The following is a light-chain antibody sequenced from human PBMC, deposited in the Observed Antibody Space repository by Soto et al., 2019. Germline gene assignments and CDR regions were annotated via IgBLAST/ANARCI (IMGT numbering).Light chain of an antibody. Sequence: DIQMTQSPSTLSASVGDRVTITCRASQTIGGWLAWYQQKPGKTPKLLIYKASSLKSGVPSRVSGSGSGTEFTLTISSLQPDDFATYYCQQYSRYSTFGQGTKLEIE. V-gene: IGKV1-5*03. CDR2: KAS. CDR1: QTIGGW. J-gene: IGKJ2*01. CDR3: QQYSRYST.